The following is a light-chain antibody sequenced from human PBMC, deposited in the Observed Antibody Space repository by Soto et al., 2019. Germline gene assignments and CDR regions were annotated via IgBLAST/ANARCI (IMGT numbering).Light chain of an antibody. CDR3: SSYTGSSRGV. Sequence: QSALTQPASVSGSPGQSITISCTGTSSDVGGYNYVSWYQQHPGKAPKLMIYDVSNRPSGVSNRFSGSKSGNTASLTVSGLQAEDEADYYCSSYTGSSRGVFGTGTKVTVL. CDR2: DVS. V-gene: IGLV2-14*01. CDR1: SSDVGGYNY. J-gene: IGLJ1*01.